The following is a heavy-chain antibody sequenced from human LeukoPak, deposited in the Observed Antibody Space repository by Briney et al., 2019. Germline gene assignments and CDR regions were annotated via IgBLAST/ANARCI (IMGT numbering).Heavy chain of an antibody. D-gene: IGHD3-3*01. V-gene: IGHV3-30-3*01. Sequence: GGSLRLSCAASGFTFSSYAMHWVRQAPGKGLEWVAVISYDGSNKYYADSVKGRFTISRDNSKNTLYLQMNSLRAEDTAVYYCASLTYYDFWSGYYTGLNDYWGQGTLVTVSS. CDR2: ISYDGSNK. CDR3: ASLTYYDFWSGYYTGLNDY. J-gene: IGHJ4*02. CDR1: GFTFSSYA.